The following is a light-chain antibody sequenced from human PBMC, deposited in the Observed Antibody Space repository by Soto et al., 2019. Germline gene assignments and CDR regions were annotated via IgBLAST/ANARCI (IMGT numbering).Light chain of an antibody. Sequence: EIVMTQSPATLSVSPRERATLSCRASQSVGNNFAWYQQKPGQAPRLLIYGVSIRATGVPSRFSGSGSGTEFTLTISSLQSEDFEVSYCQQYSNWPLTFGGGTKVDIK. CDR3: QQYSNWPLT. CDR2: GVS. J-gene: IGKJ4*01. CDR1: QSVGNN. V-gene: IGKV3-15*01.